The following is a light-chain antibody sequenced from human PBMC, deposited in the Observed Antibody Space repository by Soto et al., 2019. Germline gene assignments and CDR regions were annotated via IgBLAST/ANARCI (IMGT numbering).Light chain of an antibody. V-gene: IGKV3-15*01. CDR3: QQYHNWPPYT. CDR1: QSVSTN. CDR2: GAS. Sequence: EIVMTQSPATLSVSPGERATLSCRASQSVSTNLAWYQQKPGQAPSLLMYGASTRATGIPARFSGSGSGTEFTLTISSLQSEDVAVYYCQQYHNWPPYTFGQGTKLEIK. J-gene: IGKJ2*01.